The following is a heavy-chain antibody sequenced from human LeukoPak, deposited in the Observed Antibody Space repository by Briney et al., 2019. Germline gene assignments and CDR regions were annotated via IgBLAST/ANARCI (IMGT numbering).Heavy chain of an antibody. CDR1: GGSISSSSYY. J-gene: IGHJ6*04. CDR2: IYYSGST. D-gene: IGHD3-10*01. Sequence: SETLSLTCTVSGGSISSSSYYWGWIRQRPGKGLEWIGSIYYSGSTYYNPSLKSRVTISVDTSKNQFSLKLSSVTAADTAVYYCATLRITMVRGVTMDVWGKGTTVTISS. CDR3: ATLRITMVRGVTMDV. V-gene: IGHV4-39*07.